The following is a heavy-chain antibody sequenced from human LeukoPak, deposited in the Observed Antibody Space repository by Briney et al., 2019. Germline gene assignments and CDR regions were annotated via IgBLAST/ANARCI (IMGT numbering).Heavy chain of an antibody. J-gene: IGHJ4*02. Sequence: GGSLRLSCAASGFTFSTYTMNWVRQAPGKGLEWVSTISGIDTFYADSVKGRFTISRDNSKNTLYLQMISLRSEDTAVYYCTKDAPDSGGWFFFDSWGQGTLVTVSS. CDR1: GFTFSTYT. V-gene: IGHV3-23*01. CDR2: ISGIDT. D-gene: IGHD6-19*01. CDR3: TKDAPDSGGWFFFDS.